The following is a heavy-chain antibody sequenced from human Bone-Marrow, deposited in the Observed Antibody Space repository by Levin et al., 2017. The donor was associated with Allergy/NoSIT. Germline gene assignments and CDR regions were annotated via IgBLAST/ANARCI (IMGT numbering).Heavy chain of an antibody. Sequence: PSETLSLTCTVSGGSISSGGYYWSWIRQQPGKGLEWIGYIYYSGNTSYNPSLKSRVMLSVDTSQNQFSLEASTVTAADTAVYYCAREDGSTIDYWGQGILVTVSS. D-gene: IGHD1-1*01. CDR2: IYYSGNT. J-gene: IGHJ4*02. V-gene: IGHV4-31*03. CDR3: AREDGSTIDY. CDR1: GGSISSGGYY.